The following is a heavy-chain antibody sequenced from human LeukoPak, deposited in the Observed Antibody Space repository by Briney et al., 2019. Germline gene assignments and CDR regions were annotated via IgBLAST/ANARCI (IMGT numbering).Heavy chain of an antibody. D-gene: IGHD6-13*01. J-gene: IGHJ4*02. Sequence: ASVKVSCKASGGTFSSYAISWVRQAPGQGLEWMGGIIPIFGTANYAQKFQGRVTITADESTSTAYMELSSLRSEDTAVYYCASGYSSSWYVDYWGQGTLVTVSS. CDR1: GGTFSSYA. V-gene: IGHV1-69*13. CDR2: IIPIFGTA. CDR3: ASGYSSSWYVDY.